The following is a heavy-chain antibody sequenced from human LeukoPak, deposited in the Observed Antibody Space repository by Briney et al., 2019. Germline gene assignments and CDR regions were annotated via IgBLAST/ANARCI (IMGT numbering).Heavy chain of an antibody. J-gene: IGHJ3*01. CDR1: GFTFRTYD. CDR2: IGTAGDT. Sequence: GSLRLSCAASGFTFRTYDMHWVRQGKGEGLEWVSAIGTAGDTYYAGSVKGRFTISRENAKNSLFLQMNSLTAGDTAVYYCTTGRRDGYNSAFDFWGQGTMVTVSS. CDR3: TTGRRDGYNSAFDF. V-gene: IGHV3-13*01. D-gene: IGHD5-24*01.